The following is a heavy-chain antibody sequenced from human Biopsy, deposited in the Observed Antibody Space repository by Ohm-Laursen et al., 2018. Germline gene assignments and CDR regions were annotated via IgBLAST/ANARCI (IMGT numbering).Heavy chain of an antibody. CDR1: GGSVSDSFHF. J-gene: IGHJ4*02. V-gene: IGHV4-61*01. Sequence: PSETLSLTCSVSGGSVSDSFHFWSWIRQPPGKGLEWIGNVYYSGTTNYNPSLKSRVTMSIDTSKNQFSLRLSSVTAADPAVYYRARAAFGPFDSWGQGALVTVSS. CDR2: VYYSGTT. D-gene: IGHD3-16*01. CDR3: ARAAFGPFDS.